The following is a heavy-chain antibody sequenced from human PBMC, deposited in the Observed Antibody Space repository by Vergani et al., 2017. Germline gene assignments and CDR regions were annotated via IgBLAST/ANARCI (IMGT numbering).Heavy chain of an antibody. CDR1: GFTFNFYA. J-gene: IGHJ4*02. V-gene: IGHV3-23*01. D-gene: IGHD1-14*01. CDR2: ITYNGGRT. CDR3: ARDGRIDAEGTELDY. Sequence: EVRLLESGGGLVQPGGSLRLSCAASGFTFNFYAMSWVRQAPGKGLEWVSTITYNGGRTYYADSVTGRFTISRDNSKNTLFLQLKTLRAEDTAVYYCARDGRIDAEGTELDYWGQGTLVTVSS.